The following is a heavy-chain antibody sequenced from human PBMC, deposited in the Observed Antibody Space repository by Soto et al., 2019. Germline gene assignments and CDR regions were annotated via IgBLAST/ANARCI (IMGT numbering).Heavy chain of an antibody. V-gene: IGHV3-21*01. D-gene: IGHD6-19*01. CDR3: ARDPNYIAVWARGMDV. CDR1: GFTFSSYS. Sequence: GGSLRLSCAASGFTFSSYSMNWVRQAPGKGLEWVSSISSSSSYIYYADSVKGRFTISRDNAKNSLYLQMSSLRAEDTAVYYCARDPNYIAVWARGMDVWGQGTTVTVSS. J-gene: IGHJ6*02. CDR2: ISSSSSYI.